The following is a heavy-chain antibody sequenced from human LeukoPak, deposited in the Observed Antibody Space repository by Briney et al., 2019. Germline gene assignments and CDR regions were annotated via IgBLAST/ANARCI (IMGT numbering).Heavy chain of an antibody. CDR3: ARDRTLYSYGTYY. V-gene: IGHV3-11*01. J-gene: IGHJ4*02. Sequence: GGSLRLSCAASGFTFSDYYMSWIRQAPGKGLEWVSYISSSGSTIYYADSVKGRFTIPRDNAKNSLYLQMNSLRAEDTAVYYCARDRTLYSYGTYYWGQGTLVTVSS. D-gene: IGHD5-18*01. CDR2: ISSSGSTI. CDR1: GFTFSDYY.